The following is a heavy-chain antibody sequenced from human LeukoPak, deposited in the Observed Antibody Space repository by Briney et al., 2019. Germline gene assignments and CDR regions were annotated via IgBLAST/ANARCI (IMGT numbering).Heavy chain of an antibody. D-gene: IGHD6-13*01. J-gene: IGHJ4*02. Sequence: GGSLRLSCAASGFTFNTYIMTRVRQAPGKGLEWVSSITSRSSSIYYADSVKGRFTTSRDNAKNSLYPHMNSLRAEDTAVYYCARGESAAGDASEFAYWGQGTLVTVSS. CDR3: ARGESAAGDASEFAY. CDR1: GFTFNTYI. CDR2: ITSRSSSI. V-gene: IGHV3-21*01.